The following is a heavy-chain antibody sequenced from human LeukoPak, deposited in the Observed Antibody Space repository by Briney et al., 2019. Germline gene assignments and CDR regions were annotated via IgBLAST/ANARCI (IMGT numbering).Heavy chain of an antibody. J-gene: IGHJ6*02. Sequence: PGGSLRLSCAGSGFTFSSYWMHWGRQAPGKGLVWVSRLNSDGSSTDYADSVKGRFTISRDNAKNTLYLQMNSLRAEDTAVYYCSRAGHYYYGMDVWGQGTTVTVSS. CDR2: LNSDGSST. CDR3: SRAGHYYYGMDV. V-gene: IGHV3-74*01. D-gene: IGHD2-8*02. CDR1: GFTFSSYW.